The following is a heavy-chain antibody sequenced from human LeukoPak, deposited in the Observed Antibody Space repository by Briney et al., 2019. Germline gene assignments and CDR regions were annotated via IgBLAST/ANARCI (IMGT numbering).Heavy chain of an antibody. CDR2: ISGSGDST. CDR3: AKDLITIISPVDY. V-gene: IGHV3-23*01. D-gene: IGHD3-9*01. Sequence: GGSLRLSCAASGLTFSNYAMNWVRQAPGKGLEWVSSISGSGDSTYYADSVKGRFTISRDNSKNTLSLQMNSLRAEDTAVYYCAKDLITIISPVDYWGQGTLVTVSS. CDR1: GLTFSNYA. J-gene: IGHJ4*02.